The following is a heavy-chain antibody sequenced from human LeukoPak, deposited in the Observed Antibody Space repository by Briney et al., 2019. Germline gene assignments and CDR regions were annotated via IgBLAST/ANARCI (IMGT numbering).Heavy chain of an antibody. CDR2: ISGSGGST. Sequence: PGGSLRLSXAASGFTFSSYAMSWVRQAPGKGLEWVSAISGSGGSTYYADSVKGRFTISRDNSKNTLYLQMNSLRAEDTAVYYCAKGVLNVVVPAAIPLGIDYWGQGTLVTVSS. J-gene: IGHJ4*02. D-gene: IGHD2-2*02. CDR1: GFTFSSYA. V-gene: IGHV3-23*01. CDR3: AKGVLNVVVPAAIPLGIDY.